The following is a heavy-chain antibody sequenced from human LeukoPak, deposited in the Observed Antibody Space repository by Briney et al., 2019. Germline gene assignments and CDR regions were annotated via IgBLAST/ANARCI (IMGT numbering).Heavy chain of an antibody. Sequence: GGSLRLSCAASGFTFSNAWMSWVRQAPGKGLEWVGRIKSKTDGGTTDYAAPVKGRFTISRDDSKNTLYLQMNSLKTEDTAVYYCTTGGGGIQLWPLDYWGQGTLVTVSS. J-gene: IGHJ4*02. CDR3: TTGGGGIQLWPLDY. CDR2: IKSKTDGGTT. CDR1: GFTFSNAW. V-gene: IGHV3-15*01. D-gene: IGHD5-18*01.